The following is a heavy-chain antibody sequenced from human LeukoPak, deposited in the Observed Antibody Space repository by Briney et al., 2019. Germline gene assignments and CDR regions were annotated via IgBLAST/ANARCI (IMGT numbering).Heavy chain of an antibody. J-gene: IGHJ4*02. CDR1: GFTFSSYE. Sequence: GGSLRLSCAASGFTFSSYEMNWVRQAPGKGLEWVSYISSSGSTIYYADSVKGRFTISRDNAKKSLYLQMNSLRAEDTSVYYCARAELLAAAGFDYWGQGTLVTVSS. CDR2: ISSSGSTI. CDR3: ARAELLAAAGFDY. V-gene: IGHV3-48*03. D-gene: IGHD6-13*01.